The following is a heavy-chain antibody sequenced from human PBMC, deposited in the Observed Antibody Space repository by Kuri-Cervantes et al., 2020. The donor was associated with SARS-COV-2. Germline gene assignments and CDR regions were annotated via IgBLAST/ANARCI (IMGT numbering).Heavy chain of an antibody. J-gene: IGHJ6*02. V-gene: IGHV1-69*13. CDR3: ARDVGFGYSYGHSYGMDV. Sequence: SVKVSCKASGGTFSSYAISWVRQAPGQGLEWMGGIIPIFGTANYARKFQGRVTITADESTSTAYMELSSLRSEDTAVYYCARDVGFGYSYGHSYGMDVWGQGTTVTVSS. CDR1: GGTFSSYA. D-gene: IGHD5-18*01. CDR2: IIPIFGTA.